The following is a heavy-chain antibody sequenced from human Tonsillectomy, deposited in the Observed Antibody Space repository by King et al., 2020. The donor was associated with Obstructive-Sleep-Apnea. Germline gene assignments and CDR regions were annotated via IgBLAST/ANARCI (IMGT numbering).Heavy chain of an antibody. CDR1: GGSISSYY. CDR2: IYYSGST. J-gene: IGHJ4*02. CDR3: ARHYRDHLPDY. Sequence: VQLQESGPGLVKPSETLSLSCTVSGGSISSYYWSWIRQPPGKGLEWIGYIYYSGSTNYNPSLKSRVTISVDTSKNQLSLEVSSVTAADTAVYYCARHYRDHLPDYWGQGTLVTVSS. D-gene: IGHD4-11*01. V-gene: IGHV4-59*08.